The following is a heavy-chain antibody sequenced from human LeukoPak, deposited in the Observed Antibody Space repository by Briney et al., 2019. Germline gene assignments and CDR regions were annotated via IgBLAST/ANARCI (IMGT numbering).Heavy chain of an antibody. V-gene: IGHV3-21*06. CDR2: ISSTSSYI. CDR3: ARGPNSNWSGLDF. J-gene: IGHJ4*02. CDR1: GFTFSNYN. D-gene: IGHD6-6*01. Sequence: GGSLRLSCAASGFTFSNYNFYWVRQAPGKGLEWVSSISSTSSYIYYADSVKGRFTISRDNAKNSLYLQMNSLRAEDTAVYYCARGPNSNWSGLDFWGQGTLLTVSS.